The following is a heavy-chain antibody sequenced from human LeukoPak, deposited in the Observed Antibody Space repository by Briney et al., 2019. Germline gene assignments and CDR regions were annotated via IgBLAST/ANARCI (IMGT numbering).Heavy chain of an antibody. V-gene: IGHV4-34*01. Sequence: SETLSLTCAVYGGSFSGYYWSWIHQPPGKGLEWIGEINHSGSTNYNPSLKSRVTISVDTSKNQFSLKLSSVTAADTAVYYCARGTNCSSTSCYYVYWGQGTLVTVSS. CDR2: INHSGST. D-gene: IGHD2-2*01. CDR3: ARGTNCSSTSCYYVY. CDR1: GGSFSGYY. J-gene: IGHJ4*02.